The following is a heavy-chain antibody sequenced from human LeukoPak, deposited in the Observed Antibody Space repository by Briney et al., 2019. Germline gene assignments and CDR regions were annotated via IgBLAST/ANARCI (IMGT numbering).Heavy chain of an antibody. V-gene: IGHV4-4*07. CDR1: GGSISSYY. Sequence: SETLSLTCTVSGGSISSYYWSWIRQPARKGLEWIGRIYTRGSTNYNPSLKSRVTMSVDTSKNQFSLKLSSVTAADTAVYYCARDRYDFWSGGEYYFDYWGQGTLVTVSS. J-gene: IGHJ4*02. CDR2: IYTRGST. D-gene: IGHD3-3*01. CDR3: ARDRYDFWSGGEYYFDY.